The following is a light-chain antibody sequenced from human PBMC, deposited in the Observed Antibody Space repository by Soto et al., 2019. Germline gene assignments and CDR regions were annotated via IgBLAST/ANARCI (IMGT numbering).Light chain of an antibody. J-gene: IGLJ1*01. CDR3: SSYAGNNNYV. V-gene: IGLV2-8*01. CDR1: SSDVGGYNY. CDR2: EVN. Sequence: QSVLTQPPSASGSPGQSVAISCTGTSSDVGGYNYVSWYQLHPGKAPKLMIYEVNLRPSGVPDRFSGSKSGNTASLTVSGLQAEDEADYYCSSYAGNNNYVFGTGTKLTVL.